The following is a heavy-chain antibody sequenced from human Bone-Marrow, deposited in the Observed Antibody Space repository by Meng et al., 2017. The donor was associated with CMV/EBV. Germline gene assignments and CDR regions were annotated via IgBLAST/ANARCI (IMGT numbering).Heavy chain of an antibody. D-gene: IGHD3-3*01. CDR1: GFTVSSNY. Sequence: GESLKISCAASGFTVSSNYMSWVRQAPGKGLEWVSVIYSGGSSTYYADSVKGRFTISRDNSKNTLYLQMNSLRAEDTAVYYCAKAVSRGLLEWSLGYYYGMDVCGQGTTVTVSS. CDR2: IYSGGSST. J-gene: IGHJ6*02. CDR3: AKAVSRGLLEWSLGYYYGMDV. V-gene: IGHV3-23*03.